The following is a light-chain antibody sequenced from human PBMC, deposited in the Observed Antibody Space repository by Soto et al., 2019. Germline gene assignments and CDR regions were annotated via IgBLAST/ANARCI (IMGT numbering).Light chain of an antibody. J-gene: IGKJ1*01. CDR2: DAS. V-gene: IGKV1-5*01. Sequence: DIQMTQSPSTLSASVGDRVTIACRASQTIGRELAWYHQKPGKAPELLIYDASTLESAVPSRFSGSGSGTEFTLPISGPQPDDFVSYWCQQYRTECSFGQGTRVDIK. CDR1: QTIGRE. CDR3: QQYRTECS.